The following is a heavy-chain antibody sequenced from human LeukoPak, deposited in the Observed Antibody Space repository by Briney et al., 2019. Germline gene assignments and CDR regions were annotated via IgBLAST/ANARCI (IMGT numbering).Heavy chain of an antibody. V-gene: IGHV3-53*01. D-gene: IGHD2-2*01. Sequence: GGSLRLSRSASGLTVSSNYMSWVRQAPPKGLKWVSVIYRGGNTYYADSVKGRFTISRDNAKHALYLEMNSLRAEDTAVYFCARGTMYIYGMDVWGQGTTVSVSS. CDR2: IYRGGNT. CDR3: ARGTMYIYGMDV. J-gene: IGHJ6*02. CDR1: GLTVSSNY.